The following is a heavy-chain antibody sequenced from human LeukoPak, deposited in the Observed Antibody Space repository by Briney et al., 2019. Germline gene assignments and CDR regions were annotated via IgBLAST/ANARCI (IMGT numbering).Heavy chain of an antibody. CDR2: IYTSGST. Sequence: PSETLSLTCTVSGGSISGYYWSWIRQPAGKGLEWIGRIYTSGSTNYNPSLKSRVTMSVDTSKNQFSLKLSSVTAADTAVYYCARSPGDYYYYYMDVWGKGTTVTVSS. CDR1: GGSISGYY. J-gene: IGHJ6*03. D-gene: IGHD1-26*01. CDR3: ARSPGDYYYYYMDV. V-gene: IGHV4-4*07.